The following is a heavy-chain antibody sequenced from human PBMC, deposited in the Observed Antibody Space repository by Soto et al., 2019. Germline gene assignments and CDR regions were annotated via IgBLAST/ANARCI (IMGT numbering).Heavy chain of an antibody. D-gene: IGHD1-26*01. CDR2: IWPDGNNK. J-gene: IGHJ4*02. CDR1: QFTLSTYV. CDR3: ARESGSYHFDY. V-gene: IGHV3-33*01. Sequence: GGSLRLSCAASQFTLSTYVMHWVRQAPGKGLEWVAAIWPDGNNKYYVDSVKGRFTISRDNSKNTLYLQMNSLTVEDTAVYYCARESGSYHFDYWGQGTPVTVSS.